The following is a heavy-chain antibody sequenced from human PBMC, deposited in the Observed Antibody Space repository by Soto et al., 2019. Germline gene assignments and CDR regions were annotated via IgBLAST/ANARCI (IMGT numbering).Heavy chain of an antibody. Sequence: QVQLVQSGAEVKKPGSSVKVSCKASGGTFSSYAISWVRQAPGQGLEWMGGIIPIFGTANYAQKFQGRVTITADKSTSTAYMELSSLRSEDTAVYYCASERIAAPDHYYGMDVWGQGTTVTVSS. CDR3: ASERIAAPDHYYGMDV. CDR2: IIPIFGTA. CDR1: GGTFSSYA. D-gene: IGHD6-13*01. V-gene: IGHV1-69*06. J-gene: IGHJ6*02.